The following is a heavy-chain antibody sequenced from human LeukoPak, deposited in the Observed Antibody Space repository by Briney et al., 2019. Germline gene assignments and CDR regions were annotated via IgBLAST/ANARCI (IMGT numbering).Heavy chain of an antibody. J-gene: IGHJ3*02. V-gene: IGHV3-21*05. CDR3: ARSGRGYDDAFDI. CDR2: ISSSSSYI. D-gene: IGHD5-12*01. CDR1: GFTFSSYS. Sequence: GGSLRLSCAASGFTFSSYSMNWVRQAPGKGLEWVSYISSSSSYIYYADSVKGRFTISRDNAKNSLYLQMNSLRAEDTAVYYCARSGRGYDDAFDIWGQGTMVTVSS.